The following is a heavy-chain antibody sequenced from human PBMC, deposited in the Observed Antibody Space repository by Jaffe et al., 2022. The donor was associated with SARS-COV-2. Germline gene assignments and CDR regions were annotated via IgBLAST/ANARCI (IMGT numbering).Heavy chain of an antibody. V-gene: IGHV1-69*08. CDR2: IIPILGIA. CDR1: GGTFSSYT. CDR3: ARDPHYYDSSGPEY. J-gene: IGHJ4*02. Sequence: QVQLVQSGAEVKKPGSSVKVSCKASGGTFSSYTISWVRQAPGQGLEWMGRIIPILGIANYAQKFQGRVTITADKSTSTAYMELSSLRSEDTAVYYCARDPHYYDSSGPEYWGQGTLVTVSS. D-gene: IGHD3-22*01.